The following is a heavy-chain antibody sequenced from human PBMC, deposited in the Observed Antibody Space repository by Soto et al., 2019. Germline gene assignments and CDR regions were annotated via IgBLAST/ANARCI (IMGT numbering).Heavy chain of an antibody. CDR2: VYPGDSDS. D-gene: IGHD4-4*01. CDR1: GYSFTNYW. Sequence: GESLKISCKGSGYSFTNYWIGWVRQMPGKALEWMGIVYPGDSDSRYSPSFQGQVTISADKSISTAYLQWSSLKASDTAMYYCARIPSAYRNYYFDNWGQGTLVTVSS. J-gene: IGHJ4*02. V-gene: IGHV5-51*01. CDR3: ARIPSAYRNYYFDN.